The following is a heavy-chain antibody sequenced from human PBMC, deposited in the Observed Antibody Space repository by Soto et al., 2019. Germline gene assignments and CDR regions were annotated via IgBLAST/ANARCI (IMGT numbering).Heavy chain of an antibody. D-gene: IGHD2-2*01. CDR3: ARDLGDIVVVPAALQDNY. Sequence: ASVKVSCKASGYTFTGYYMHWVRQAPGQGLEWMGWINPNSGGTNYAQKFQGRVTMTRDTSISTAYMELSRLRSDDTAVYYCARDLGDIVVVPAALQDNYWGQGTLVTAPQ. J-gene: IGHJ4*02. V-gene: IGHV1-2*02. CDR1: GYTFTGYY. CDR2: INPNSGGT.